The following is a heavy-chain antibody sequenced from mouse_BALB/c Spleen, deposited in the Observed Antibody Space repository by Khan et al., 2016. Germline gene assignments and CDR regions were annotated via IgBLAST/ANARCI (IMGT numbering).Heavy chain of an antibody. D-gene: IGHD2-3*01. CDR2: ISYSGST. CDR3: ATYDGWFFDV. Sequence: EVQLQESGPSLVKPSRTLSLTCSVTGDSITSGYWNWIRKFPGNKLEYMGDISYSGSTTYNQSLNSRISITRNTSKNQYYLQLNSVTAEDTATYYCATYDGWFFDVWGAGTTVTVSS. J-gene: IGHJ1*01. CDR1: GDSITSGY. V-gene: IGHV3-8*02.